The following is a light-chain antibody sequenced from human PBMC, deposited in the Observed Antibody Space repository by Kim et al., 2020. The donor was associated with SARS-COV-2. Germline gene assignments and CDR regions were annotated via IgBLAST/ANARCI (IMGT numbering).Light chain of an antibody. Sequence: DIQMTQSPSSPSASVGDRVTITCRASQSIAGYLNWYQQKPGKAPQLLIYAASNLESGVPSRFSGSGSGLDFTLTITSLQAEDFATFFCQQSYTTPYTFGQGTKLEI. V-gene: IGKV1-39*01. CDR2: AAS. CDR1: QSIAGY. J-gene: IGKJ2*01. CDR3: QQSYTTPYT.